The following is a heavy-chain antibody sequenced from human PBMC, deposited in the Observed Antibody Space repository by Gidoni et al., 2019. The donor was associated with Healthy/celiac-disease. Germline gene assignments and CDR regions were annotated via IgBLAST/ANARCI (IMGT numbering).Heavy chain of an antibody. Sequence: EVQLAESGGGVVRPAGSLRLSCAASGFPFADYGMRWVRQAPGKGLAWVSGINWNGGSTGYADSVKGRFTISRDNAKNSLYLQMNSLRAEDTALYYCARVRYTAAAGFDYWGQGTLVTVSS. CDR1: GFPFADYG. CDR3: ARVRYTAAAGFDY. J-gene: IGHJ4*02. D-gene: IGHD6-13*01. CDR2: INWNGGST. V-gene: IGHV3-20*04.